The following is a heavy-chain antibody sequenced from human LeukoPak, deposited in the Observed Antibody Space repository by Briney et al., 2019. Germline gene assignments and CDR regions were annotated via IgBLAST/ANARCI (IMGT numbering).Heavy chain of an antibody. CDR1: GGSFSGYY. V-gene: IGHV4-34*01. D-gene: IGHD6-19*01. CDR3: ARVGVAGVDNWFDP. J-gene: IGHJ5*02. CDR2: INHSGST. Sequence: SETLSLTCAVYGGSFSGYYWSWIRQPPGKGLEWIGEINHSGSTNYNPSLKSRVTISVDTSKNQFSLKLSSVTAADTAVYYCARVGVAGVDNWFDPWGQGTLVTASS.